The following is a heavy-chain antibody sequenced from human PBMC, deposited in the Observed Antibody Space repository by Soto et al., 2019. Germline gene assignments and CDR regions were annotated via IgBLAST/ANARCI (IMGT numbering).Heavy chain of an antibody. V-gene: IGHV3-30-3*01. CDR1: GFTFSSYA. CDR3: AGAADYGDYYRYFQH. CDR2: ISYDGSNK. D-gene: IGHD4-17*01. J-gene: IGHJ1*01. Sequence: GGSLRLSCAASGFTFSSYAMHWVRQAPGKGLEWVAVISYDGSNKYYADSVKGRFTISRDNSKNTLYLQMNSLGAEDTAVYYCAGAADYGDYYRYFQHWGQGTLVTVSS.